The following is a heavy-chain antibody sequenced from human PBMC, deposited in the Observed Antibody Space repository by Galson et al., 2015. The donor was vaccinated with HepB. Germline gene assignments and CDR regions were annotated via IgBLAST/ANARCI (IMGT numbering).Heavy chain of an antibody. CDR1: GFTFSSYW. D-gene: IGHD3-3*01. J-gene: IGHJ4*02. CDR3: AREGYDFWSGYYTPYYFDY. Sequence: SLRLSCAASGFTFSSYWMHWVRQAPGKGLVWVSRSNSDGSSTTYADSVKGRFTVPRDNAKNTLYLQMNSLRAEDTAVYYCAREGYDFWSGYYTPYYFDYWGQGTLVTVSS. CDR2: SNSDGSST. V-gene: IGHV3-74*01.